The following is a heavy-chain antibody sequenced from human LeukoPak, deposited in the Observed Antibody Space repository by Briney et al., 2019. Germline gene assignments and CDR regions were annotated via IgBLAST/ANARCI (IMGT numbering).Heavy chain of an antibody. J-gene: IGHJ4*02. CDR1: GFTFSSYG. Sequence: GGSLRLSCAASGFTFSSYGMHWVRQAPGKGLEWVAVISYDGSNKYYADSVKGRFTISRDNSKNALYLQMNSLRAEDTAVYYCAKGQAPDYWGQGTLVTVSS. CDR3: AKGQAPDY. V-gene: IGHV3-30*18. CDR2: ISYDGSNK.